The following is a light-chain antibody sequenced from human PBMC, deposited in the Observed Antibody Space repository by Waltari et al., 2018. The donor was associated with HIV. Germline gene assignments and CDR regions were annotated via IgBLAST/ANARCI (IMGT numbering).Light chain of an antibody. CDR1: SSNIGGTT. Sequence: QSVLPQPPSAYGTTGQRVPISCSGSSSNIGGTTVNWYQQLPGTAPKRLIYSDNQRPSGVPDRFAGSKSCTSASLAISGLHSEDEADYYCAAWDDSLNGYVFGPGTKVTVL. J-gene: IGLJ1*01. CDR2: SDN. CDR3: AAWDDSLNGYV. V-gene: IGLV1-44*01.